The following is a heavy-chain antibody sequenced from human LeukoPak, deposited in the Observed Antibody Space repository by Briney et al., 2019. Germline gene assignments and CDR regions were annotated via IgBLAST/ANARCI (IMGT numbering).Heavy chain of an antibody. V-gene: IGHV1-18*01. J-gene: IGHJ5*02. Sequence: GASVKVSCKAAGYTFSNFGISWVRQAPGQGLEWMGWISGYNGETNYAQKFQGRVTMTTDTSANTAYMEVRSLRSDDTVVYYCARDYEIAVRYDCFDPWGQGTLVIVSS. CDR3: ARDYEIAVRYDCFDP. CDR2: ISGYNGET. D-gene: IGHD6-6*01. CDR1: GYTFSNFG.